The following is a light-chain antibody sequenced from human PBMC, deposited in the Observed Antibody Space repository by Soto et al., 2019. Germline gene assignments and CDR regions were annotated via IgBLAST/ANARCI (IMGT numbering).Light chain of an antibody. Sequence: EIVLTQSPGTLSLSPGERATLSCRASQSISSTYLAWYRQKPAQAPRLLIYAASSRATGIPDRLSGSGSGTDFTLTISRLEPEDFAVYYCQQYYASSWTFGQGTRVEIK. CDR1: QSISSTY. V-gene: IGKV3-20*01. CDR2: AAS. J-gene: IGKJ1*01. CDR3: QQYYASSWT.